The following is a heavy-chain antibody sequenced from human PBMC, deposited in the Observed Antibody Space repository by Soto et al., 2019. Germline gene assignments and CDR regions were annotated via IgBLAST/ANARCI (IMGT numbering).Heavy chain of an antibody. D-gene: IGHD3-9*01. J-gene: IGHJ6*02. Sequence: ASVKVSCKASGYTFTSYAMHWVRQAPGQRLEWMGWINAGNGNTKYSQKFQGRVTITRDTSASTAYMELSSLRSEDTAVYYCARGTYYDILTSYGMDVWGQGTTVTVSS. CDR1: GYTFTSYA. V-gene: IGHV1-3*01. CDR3: ARGTYYDILTSYGMDV. CDR2: INAGNGNT.